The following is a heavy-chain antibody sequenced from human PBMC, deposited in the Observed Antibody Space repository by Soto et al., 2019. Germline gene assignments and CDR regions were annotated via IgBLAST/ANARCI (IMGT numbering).Heavy chain of an antibody. Sequence: EVQLVESGGGLVKPGGSLSLSCAASGFTFSNAWMSWVRQAPGTGLEWVGRIKSKTDGGTTDYAAPVKGRFTISRDDSKNTLYLQMNSLKTEDTAVYYCTGTEHGDSQFYDYYGMDVWGQGTTVTFAS. D-gene: IGHD4-17*01. V-gene: IGHV3-15*01. CDR2: IKSKTDGGTT. CDR1: GFTFSNAW. J-gene: IGHJ6*02. CDR3: TGTEHGDSQFYDYYGMDV.